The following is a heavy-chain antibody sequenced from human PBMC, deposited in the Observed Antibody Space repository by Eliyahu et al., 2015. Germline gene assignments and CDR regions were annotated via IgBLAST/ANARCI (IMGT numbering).Heavy chain of an antibody. CDR3: ARDPYVDYEPYYFDY. J-gene: IGHJ4*02. CDR2: IWYDGSNK. D-gene: IGHD4-17*01. Sequence: QVQLVESGGGVVQPGRSLRLSXAASGFTFSSYGMXWVRQAPGKGLEWVAVIWYDGSNKYYADSVKGRFTISRDNSKNTLYLQMNSLRAEDTAVYYCARDPYVDYEPYYFDYWGQGTLVTVSS. CDR1: GFTFSSYG. V-gene: IGHV3-33*01.